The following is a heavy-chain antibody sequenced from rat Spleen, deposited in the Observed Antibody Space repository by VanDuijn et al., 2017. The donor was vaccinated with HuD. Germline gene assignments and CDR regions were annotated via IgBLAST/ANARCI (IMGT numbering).Heavy chain of an antibody. Sequence: EVQLVESGGGLVQPRRSLKLSCAASGFTFSNYYMAWVRQAPEKGLEWVASITYDGSSTYYRDSVKGRFTISRDNAKSTLYLQLDSLRSEDTATYYCARPSYGYPFAYWGQGTLVTVSS. CDR2: ITYDGSST. CDR3: ARPSYGYPFAY. CDR1: GFTFSNYY. J-gene: IGHJ3*01. D-gene: IGHD1-7*01. V-gene: IGHV5-7*01.